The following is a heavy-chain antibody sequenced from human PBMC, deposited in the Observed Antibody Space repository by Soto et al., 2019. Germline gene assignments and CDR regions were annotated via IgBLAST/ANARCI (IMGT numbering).Heavy chain of an antibody. CDR3: AKGRALTVLAYYDHGWDV. V-gene: IGHV1-46*01. CDR2: INPKGGGA. CDR1: GYTFSDDT. J-gene: IGHJ6*01. Sequence: QEQLVQSGAEVKKPGASVVISCKTSGYTFSDDTMFWVRQAPGQGLKFVEEINPKGGGAGYAPSFLARVTMPRDTSTRKVYMELRSLKSEYTAVYYCAKGRALTVLAYYDHGWDVWGQGTTVTVSS. D-gene: IGHD2-8*01.